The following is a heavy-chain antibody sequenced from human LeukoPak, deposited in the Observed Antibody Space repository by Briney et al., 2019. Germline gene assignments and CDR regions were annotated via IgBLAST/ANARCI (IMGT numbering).Heavy chain of an antibody. CDR2: INAGNGNT. Sequence: ASVKVSCKASGYTFTSYAMHWVRQAPGQRLEWMGWINAGNGNTKYSQKFQGRVTITRDTSASTAYMELSSLRSEDTAVYYCARDLSHGQGWFDPWGQGTLVTVSS. V-gene: IGHV1-3*01. J-gene: IGHJ5*02. D-gene: IGHD5-24*01. CDR3: ARDLSHGQGWFDP. CDR1: GYTFTSYA.